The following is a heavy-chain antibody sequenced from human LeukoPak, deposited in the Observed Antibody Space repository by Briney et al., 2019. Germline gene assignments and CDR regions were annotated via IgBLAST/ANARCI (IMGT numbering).Heavy chain of an antibody. CDR3: ARGFAYGNDAFDI. Sequence: SVKVSCKASGYTFTSYYMHWVRQAPGQGLEWMGRIIPILGIANYAQKFQGRVTITADKSTSTSIAYMELSSLRSEDTAVYYCARGFAYGNDAFDIWGQGTMVTVSS. CDR1: GYTFTSYY. V-gene: IGHV1-69*04. D-gene: IGHD3-10*01. J-gene: IGHJ3*02. CDR2: IIPILGIA.